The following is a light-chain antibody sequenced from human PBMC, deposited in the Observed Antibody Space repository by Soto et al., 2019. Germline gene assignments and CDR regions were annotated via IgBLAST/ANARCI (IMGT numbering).Light chain of an antibody. J-gene: IGKJ2*01. Sequence: EIVLTQSPGTLSLSPGERVTLSCRASQSVSSSYLAWYQLKSGQAPRLLIYAASSRATGIPDRFSGSASGTDFTLTISRLEPEDFAVYYCQQYGSSPHTFGQGTKLEIK. CDR1: QSVSSSY. CDR2: AAS. CDR3: QQYGSSPHT. V-gene: IGKV3-20*01.